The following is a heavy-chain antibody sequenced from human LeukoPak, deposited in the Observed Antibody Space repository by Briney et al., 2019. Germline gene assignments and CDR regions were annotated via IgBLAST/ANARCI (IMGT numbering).Heavy chain of an antibody. D-gene: IGHD3-3*01. CDR1: GFTFSDYY. V-gene: IGHV3-23*01. CDR2: ISGSGGST. CDR3: AKGDRHTTFGVVNPGY. Sequence: PGGFLRLSCAASGFTFSDYYMSWVRQAPGKGLEWVSAISGSGGSTYYADSVKGRFTISRDNSKNTLYLQMNSLRAEDTAVYYCAKGDRHTTFGVVNPGYWGQGTLVTVSS. J-gene: IGHJ4*02.